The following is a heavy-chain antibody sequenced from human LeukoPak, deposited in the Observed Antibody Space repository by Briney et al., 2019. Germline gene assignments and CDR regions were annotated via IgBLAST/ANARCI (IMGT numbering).Heavy chain of an antibody. CDR1: GGSFSGYY. CDR2: INHSGST. CDR3: ARLQRVRGTRQGFDP. Sequence: SETLSLTCAVYGGSFSGYYWSWIRQSPGKGLEWIREINHSGSTNYNPSLKSRVTISVDTSKNQFSLKLSSVTAADTAVYYCARLQRVRGTRQGFDPWGQGTLVTVSS. V-gene: IGHV4-34*01. D-gene: IGHD3-10*01. J-gene: IGHJ5*02.